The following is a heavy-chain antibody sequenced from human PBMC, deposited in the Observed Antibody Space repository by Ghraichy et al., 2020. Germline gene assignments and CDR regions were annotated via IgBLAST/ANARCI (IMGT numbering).Heavy chain of an antibody. CDR3: ARHRSHYSSGFDY. D-gene: IGHD6-19*01. V-gene: IGHV4-39*01. J-gene: IGHJ4*02. Sequence: SETLSLTCTVSGGSISSSSYYWGWIRQPPGKGLEWIGSIYYSGSTYYNPSLKSRVTISVDTSKNQFSLKLSSVTAADTAVYYCARHRSHYSSGFDYWGQGTLVTVSS. CDR1: GGSISSSSYY. CDR2: IYYSGST.